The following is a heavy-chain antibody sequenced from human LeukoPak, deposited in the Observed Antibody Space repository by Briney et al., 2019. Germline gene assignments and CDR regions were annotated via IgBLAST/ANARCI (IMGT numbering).Heavy chain of an antibody. CDR1: GGSISSYY. J-gene: IGHJ4*02. V-gene: IGHV4-34*01. CDR2: INHSGST. CDR3: ASRGELLWFGELWVH. Sequence: SETLSLTCTVSGGSISSYYWSWIRQPPGKGLEWIGEINHSGSTNYNPSLKSRVTISVDTSKNQFSLKLSSVTAADTAVYYCASRGELLWFGELWVHWGQGTLVTVSS. D-gene: IGHD3-10*01.